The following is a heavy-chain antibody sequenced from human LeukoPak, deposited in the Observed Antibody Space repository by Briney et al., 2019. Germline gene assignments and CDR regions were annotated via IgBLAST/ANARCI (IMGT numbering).Heavy chain of an antibody. CDR2: INAGNGNT. Sequence: ASVKVSCKASGYTFTSYAMHWVRQAPGQRLEWMGWINAGNGNTKYSQKFQGRVTITRDTSASTAYMELSSLRSEDTAVHYCARAGNSGTDNWFDPWGQGTLVTVSS. D-gene: IGHD3-10*01. CDR3: ARAGNSGTDNWFDP. CDR1: GYTFTSYA. V-gene: IGHV1-3*01. J-gene: IGHJ5*02.